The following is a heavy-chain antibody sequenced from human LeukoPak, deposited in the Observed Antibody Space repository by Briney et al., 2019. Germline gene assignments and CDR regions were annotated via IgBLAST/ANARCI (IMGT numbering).Heavy chain of an antibody. D-gene: IGHD6-13*01. CDR1: GFTFSGYA. CDR2: INASGGST. Sequence: GGSLRLSCAASGFTFSGYAMNWLRQAPAKGLEWVSSINASGGSTYYADSVKVRFTISRDNSENTLYLQMNSLRAEDTAVYYCAKDQPGIAAAGTDYWGQGTLVTVSS. CDR3: AKDQPGIAAAGTDY. J-gene: IGHJ4*02. V-gene: IGHV3-23*01.